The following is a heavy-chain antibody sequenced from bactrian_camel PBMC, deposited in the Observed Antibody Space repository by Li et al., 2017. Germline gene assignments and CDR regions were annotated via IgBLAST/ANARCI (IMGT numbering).Heavy chain of an antibody. D-gene: IGHD3*01. Sequence: HVQLVESGGGSVQAGGSLRLTCTASGSTAGAYNMGWFRQSPGKSREGVAVIDSHGAIAYRDSVKGRFTISKDNAKNTLYLQMNSLKPEDTAVYYCAADLWSYGVSFGYWGQGTQVTVS. CDR1: GSTAGAYN. CDR2: IDSHGAI. J-gene: IGHJ6*01. CDR3: AADLWSYGVSFGY. V-gene: IGHV3S53*01.